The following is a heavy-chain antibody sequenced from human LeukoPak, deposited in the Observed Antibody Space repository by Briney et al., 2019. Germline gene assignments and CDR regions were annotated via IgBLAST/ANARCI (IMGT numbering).Heavy chain of an antibody. CDR2: IYYSGST. D-gene: IGHD1-26*01. V-gene: IGHV4-59*06. J-gene: IGHJ4*02. CDR3: ARGRQTRKYYFDY. CDR1: GGSISSYY. Sequence: SETLSLTCTVSGGSISSYYWSWIRQPPGKGLEWIGYIYYSGSTYYNPSPKSRVTISVDTSKNQFSLKLSSVTAADTAVYYCARGRQTRKYYFDYWGQGTLVTVSS.